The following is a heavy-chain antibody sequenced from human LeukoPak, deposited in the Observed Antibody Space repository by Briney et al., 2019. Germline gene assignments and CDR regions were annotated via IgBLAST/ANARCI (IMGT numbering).Heavy chain of an antibody. CDR3: XRLGIAPRDFDY. CDR1: GFTFSDHY. V-gene: IGHV3-72*01. CDR2: SRDKGNRYST. J-gene: IGHJ4*02. Sequence: GGPLXXSCAASGFTFSDHYIDWVRQAPGKGLEWVGRSRDKGNRYSTAYAASVRGRFTISRDDSKNSLYMQMNSQKIEDTTVXYXXRLGIAPRDFDYWGQGTLVTVSS. D-gene: IGHD6-6*01.